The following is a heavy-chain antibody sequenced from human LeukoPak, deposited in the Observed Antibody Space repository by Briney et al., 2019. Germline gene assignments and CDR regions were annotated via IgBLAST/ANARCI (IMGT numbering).Heavy chain of an antibody. V-gene: IGHV4-39*07. D-gene: IGHD5-18*01. CDR1: GGSISSGGYY. J-gene: IGHJ4*02. CDR3: ARVIFVDNYGYRYYFDY. Sequence: PSQTLSLTCTVSGGSISSGGYYWSWIRQHPGKGLEWIGSIYHSGSTYYNPSLKSRVTISVDTSKNQFSLKLSSVTAADTAVYYCARVIFVDNYGYRYYFDYWGQGTLVTVSS. CDR2: IYHSGST.